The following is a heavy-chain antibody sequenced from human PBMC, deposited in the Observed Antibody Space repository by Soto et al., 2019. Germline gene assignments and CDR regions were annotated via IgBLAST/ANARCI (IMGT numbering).Heavy chain of an antibody. Sequence: GGSLRLSCTASGFSFRSYAMSWVRQAPGKGLEWVSSLSGSGGRTHYAESVKGRFTISRDNSKNTVDLQMNSLRVDDTAVYYCTIVAKAYWGQGPRVPVSP. V-gene: IGHV3-23*01. CDR3: TIVAKAY. D-gene: IGHD3-16*02. J-gene: IGHJ4*02. CDR1: GFSFRSYA. CDR2: LSGSGGRT.